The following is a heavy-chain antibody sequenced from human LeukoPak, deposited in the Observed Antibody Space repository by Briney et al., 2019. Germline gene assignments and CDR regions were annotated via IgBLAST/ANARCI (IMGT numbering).Heavy chain of an antibody. D-gene: IGHD2-15*01. CDR2: ISGSGGST. J-gene: IGHJ4*02. CDR3: AKGSGGSCYSATDH. Sequence: GGSLRLSCAASGFTFSSYAMSWVRQAPGKGLEWVSAISGSGGSTYYADSVKGRFTISRDNSKNTLYLQMNSLRAEDTAVYYCAKGSGGSCYSATDHWGQGTLVTVSS. CDR1: GFTFSSYA. V-gene: IGHV3-23*01.